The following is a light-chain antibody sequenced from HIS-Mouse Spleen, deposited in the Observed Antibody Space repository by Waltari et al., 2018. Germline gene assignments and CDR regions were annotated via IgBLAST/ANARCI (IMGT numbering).Light chain of an antibody. CDR3: CSYAGSSTWV. V-gene: IGLV2-23*01. CDR2: EGS. J-gene: IGLJ3*02. Sequence: QSALTQPAPVSGSPGQSITISCTGTSRDVGIYNLVTWYQQHPGKAPKLMIYEGSKRPSVVSNRFSGSKSGNTASLTISGLQAEDEADYYCCSYAGSSTWVFGGGTKLTVL. CDR1: SRDVGIYNL.